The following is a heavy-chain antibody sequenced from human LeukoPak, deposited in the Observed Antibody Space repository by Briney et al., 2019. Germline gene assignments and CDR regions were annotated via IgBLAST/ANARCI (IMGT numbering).Heavy chain of an antibody. CDR1: GGSIDSTNW. CDR2: IHHDGRI. CDR3: ARSHDHLWGNYPDY. J-gene: IGHJ4*02. D-gene: IGHD3-16*02. Sequence: PSETLSLTCGVSGGSIDSTNWWNWVRPPPGKGLEWIGEIHHDGRINYNPSLKSRVTLSVDKSKNQYSLRLNSVTAADTAMYYCARSHDHLWGNYPDYWGQGTLVTVSS. V-gene: IGHV4/OR15-8*01.